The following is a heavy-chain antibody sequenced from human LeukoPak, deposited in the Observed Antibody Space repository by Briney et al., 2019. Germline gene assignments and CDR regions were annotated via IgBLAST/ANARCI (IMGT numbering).Heavy chain of an antibody. CDR2: ISGNSSTT. CDR1: GFTFSSYC. V-gene: IGHV3-48*01. J-gene: IGHJ5*02. CDR3: AKGNYYDSSAYNWFDP. Sequence: GGSLRLSCAASGFTFSSYCMTWVRQAPGKGLEWVSYISGNSSTTYYAESVKGRFTISRDNSKNTLYVQMNSLRAEDTAVYYCAKGNYYDSSAYNWFDPWGQGTLVTVSS. D-gene: IGHD3-22*01.